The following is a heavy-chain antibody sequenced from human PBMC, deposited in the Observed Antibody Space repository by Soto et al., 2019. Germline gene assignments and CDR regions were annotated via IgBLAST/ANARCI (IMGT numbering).Heavy chain of an antibody. CDR1: GFTFSSYA. CDR2: ISGSGGST. Sequence: EVQLLESGGGLVQPGGSLRLSCAASGFTFSSYAMSWVRQAPGKGLEWVSAISGSGGSTYYADSVKGRFTISRDNSKNTLYLRMNSLRAEDTAVYYCAKGGQQQLVLSTFDYWGQGTLVTVSS. V-gene: IGHV3-23*01. J-gene: IGHJ4*02. CDR3: AKGGQQQLVLSTFDY. D-gene: IGHD6-13*01.